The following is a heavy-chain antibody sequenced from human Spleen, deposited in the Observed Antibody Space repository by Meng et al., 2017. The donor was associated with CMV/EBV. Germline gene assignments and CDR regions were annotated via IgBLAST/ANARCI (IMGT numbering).Heavy chain of an antibody. V-gene: IGHV3-74*01. Sequence: SCAASEITFSSYRKHWVRQGPGKGMGWVSRIDSNGRRTNYEDSEKGRFTISRDNAKNTLYLQMNSLRAEDTAVYFCARDVRDVALDYWGQGTLVTVSS. CDR3: ARDVRDVALDY. D-gene: IGHD5-12*01. J-gene: IGHJ4*02. CDR1: EITFSSYR. CDR2: IDSNGRRT.